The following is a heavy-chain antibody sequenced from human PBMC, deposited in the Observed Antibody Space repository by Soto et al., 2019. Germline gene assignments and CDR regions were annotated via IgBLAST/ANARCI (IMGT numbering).Heavy chain of an antibody. Sequence: QVPLVQSGAEVKKPGASVKVSCKASGYTFTSYDINWVRQATGQGIEWMGWMNPNSGNTGYAQKFQGRVNMTRNTSISNSYMEQSSLRSEDTGVSYYARVIEYSGYDYYYYYMDVWGKETTVKVSS. V-gene: IGHV1-8*01. CDR3: ARVIEYSGYDYYYYYMDV. CDR2: MNPNSGNT. J-gene: IGHJ6*03. CDR1: GYTFTSYD. D-gene: IGHD5-12*01.